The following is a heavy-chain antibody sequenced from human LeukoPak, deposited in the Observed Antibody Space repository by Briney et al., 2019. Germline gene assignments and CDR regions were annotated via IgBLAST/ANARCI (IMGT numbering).Heavy chain of an antibody. V-gene: IGHV3-21*01. J-gene: IGHJ4*02. Sequence: GGSLRLSCAASGFTFSIYSMNWVRQAPGKGLEWVSSISSSSSYIYYADSVKGRFTISRDNAKNSMYLQMNSLRAEDTAVYYCARGRRDGYSLSIVWGQGTLVTVSS. CDR3: ARGRRDGYSLSIV. D-gene: IGHD5-24*01. CDR2: ISSSSSYI. CDR1: GFTFSIYS.